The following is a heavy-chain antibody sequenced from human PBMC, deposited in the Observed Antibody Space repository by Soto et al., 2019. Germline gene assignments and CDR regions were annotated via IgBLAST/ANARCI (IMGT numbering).Heavy chain of an antibody. V-gene: IGHV4-30-4*01. Sequence: SETLSLTCTVSGGSISSGDYYWSWIRQPPGKGLEWIGYIYYSGSTYYNPSLKSRVTISVDTSKNQFSLKLSSVTAADTAVYYCARGPQGVVVPAAIPNWGQGTQVTVSS. CDR1: GGSISSGDYY. CDR2: IYYSGST. CDR3: ARGPQGVVVPAAIPN. D-gene: IGHD2-2*02. J-gene: IGHJ4*02.